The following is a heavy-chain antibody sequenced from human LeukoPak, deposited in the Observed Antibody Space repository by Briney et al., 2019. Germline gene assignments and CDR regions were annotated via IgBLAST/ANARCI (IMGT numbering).Heavy chain of an antibody. CDR3: ASRDCSGGRCHFAGADPFDY. Sequence: ASVKVSCKTSGYTFTSYGFSWVRQAPGQGLEWMGWISAYNGNTNYAQKFQGRVTMTTDTSTSTAYMELRSLRAEDTAVYYCASRDCSGGRCHFAGADPFDYWGQGTLVTVSS. V-gene: IGHV1-18*01. CDR1: GYTFTSYG. D-gene: IGHD2-15*01. J-gene: IGHJ4*02. CDR2: ISAYNGNT.